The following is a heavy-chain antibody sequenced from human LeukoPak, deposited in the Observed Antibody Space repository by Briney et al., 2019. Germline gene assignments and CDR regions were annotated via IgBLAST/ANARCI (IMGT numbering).Heavy chain of an antibody. Sequence: GGSLRLSCAASGFTFRSYVMNWVRQAPGKGLEWVSRINTDGSSPSYADSVEGRFTISRDNAKNTLYLQMNSLRAEDTAVYYCARITFSSSPGHPFDIWSQGTMVTVSS. CDR1: GFTFRSYV. CDR3: ARITFSSSPGHPFDI. V-gene: IGHV3-74*01. CDR2: INTDGSSP. D-gene: IGHD3-10*01. J-gene: IGHJ3*02.